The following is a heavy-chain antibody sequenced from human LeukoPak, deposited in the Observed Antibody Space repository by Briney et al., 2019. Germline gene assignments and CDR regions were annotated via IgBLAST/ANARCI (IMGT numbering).Heavy chain of an antibody. V-gene: IGHV4-34*01. CDR1: GESLNSYY. CDR2: IYESGTT. Sequence: SETLSLTCAVYGESLNSYYWSWVRQPPGEGLEWIGEIYESGTTEYNPSLKSRVTISMVPSKPQFSLSLSSVTAADTAVYYCARGAWATRLGSWGLGTPVIVSS. CDR3: ARGAWATRLGS. D-gene: IGHD2-15*01. J-gene: IGHJ4*02.